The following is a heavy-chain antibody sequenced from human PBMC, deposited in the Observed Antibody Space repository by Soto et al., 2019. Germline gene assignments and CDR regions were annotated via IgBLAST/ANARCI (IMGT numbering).Heavy chain of an antibody. CDR1: GGSVSSGSYF. V-gene: IGHV4-61*01. J-gene: IGHJ5*02. CDR2: IYYSGST. CDR3: ARDGRKYYNWFDP. Sequence: SETLSLTCTVSGGSVSSGSYFWSWIRQPPGKGLEWIGYIYYSGSTYYNPSLESRVTISVDTSKNQFSLKLSSVTAADTAVYYCARDGRKYYNWFDPWGQGTLVTVSS.